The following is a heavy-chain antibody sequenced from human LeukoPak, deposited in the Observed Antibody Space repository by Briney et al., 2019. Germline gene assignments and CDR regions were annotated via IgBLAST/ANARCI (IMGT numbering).Heavy chain of an antibody. V-gene: IGHV1-69*13. CDR2: IIPIFGTA. D-gene: IGHD3-22*01. J-gene: IGHJ4*02. CDR1: GGTFSSYA. Sequence: ASVKFSCKASGGTFSSYAISWVRQAPGQGLEWMGGIIPIFGTANYAQKFQGRVTITADESTSTAYMELSSLRSEDTAVYYCARDDSSGYYYNYWGQGTLVTVSS. CDR3: ARDDSSGYYYNY.